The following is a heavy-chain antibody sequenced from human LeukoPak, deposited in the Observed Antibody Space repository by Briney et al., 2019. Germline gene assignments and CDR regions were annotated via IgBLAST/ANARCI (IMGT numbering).Heavy chain of an antibody. CDR1: GFTFSSYS. CDR3: AKTPPTDY. CDR2: ISSSSSTI. J-gene: IGHJ4*02. V-gene: IGHV3-48*01. Sequence: GGSLRLSCAASGFTFSSYSMNWVRQAPGKGLEWVSYISSSSSTIYYADSVKGRFTISRDNAKNSLYLQMNSLRAEDTAVYYCAKTPPTDYWGQGTLVTVSS.